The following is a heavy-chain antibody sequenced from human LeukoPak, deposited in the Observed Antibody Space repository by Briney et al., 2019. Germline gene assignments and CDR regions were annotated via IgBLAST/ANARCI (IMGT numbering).Heavy chain of an antibody. V-gene: IGHV4-39*01. D-gene: IGHD3-22*01. CDR1: GGSISSSSYY. J-gene: IGHJ3*02. Sequence: KPSETLSLTCTVSGGSISSSSYYWGWIRQPPGKGLEWIGNIYYSGSTYSNPSLKSRVTISVDTSKNQFPLKLSSVTAADTAVYYCARPGYDSSGYAAFDIWGQGTMVTVSS. CDR2: IYYSGST. CDR3: ARPGYDSSGYAAFDI.